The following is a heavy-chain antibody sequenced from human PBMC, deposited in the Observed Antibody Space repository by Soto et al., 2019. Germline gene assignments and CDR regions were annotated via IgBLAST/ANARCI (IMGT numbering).Heavy chain of an antibody. J-gene: IGHJ4*02. V-gene: IGHV4-61*08. D-gene: IGHD2-8*01. CDR1: GDSINSADYS. Sequence: SVTLSLTCTVCGDSINSADYSWCWKSKPPGKGLDWIGYIYYSGNSYYNPSLRSRVTISVDTSNNQFSLKMSSVTAVDTDVYYCVRQYGGIFDFWGQGTLVTVSS. CDR2: IYYSGNS. CDR3: VRQYGGIFDF.